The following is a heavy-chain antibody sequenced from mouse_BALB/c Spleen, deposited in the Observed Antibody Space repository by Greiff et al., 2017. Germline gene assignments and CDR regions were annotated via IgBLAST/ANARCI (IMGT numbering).Heavy chain of an antibody. CDR2: ISSGGSYT. CDR1: GFTFSIYG. D-gene: IGHD2-1*01. CDR3: ARQRGNYVDYYAMDY. V-gene: IGHV5-6*02. Sequence: DVMLVESGGDLVKPGGSLKLSCAASGFTFSIYGMSWVRQTPDKRLEWVATISSGGSYTYYPDSVKGRFTISRDNAKNTLYLQMSSLKSEDTAMYYCARQRGNYVDYYAMDYWGQGTSVTVSS. J-gene: IGHJ4*01.